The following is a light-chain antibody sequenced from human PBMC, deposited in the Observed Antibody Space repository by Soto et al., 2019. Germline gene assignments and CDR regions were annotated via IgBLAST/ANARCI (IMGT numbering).Light chain of an antibody. CDR1: QGVGRN. Sequence: EIVMTQSPATLSVSPGDRPTLSCRASQGVGRNLAWYQQKPGQAPRLVIYGASTRATAIPARFSGSGSGTEFTLTISSLQSEDFAVYYCQQYADWPPLTFGGGTKVEIK. V-gene: IGKV3-15*01. CDR2: GAS. CDR3: QQYADWPPLT. J-gene: IGKJ4*01.